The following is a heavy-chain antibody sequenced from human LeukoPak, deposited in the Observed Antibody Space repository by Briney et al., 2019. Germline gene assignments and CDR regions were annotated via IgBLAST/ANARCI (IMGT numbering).Heavy chain of an antibody. D-gene: IGHD3-9*01. CDR2: SRDKANSYST. CDR1: GFTLSDHY. CDR3: AKCARVDWLPIDS. Sequence: GGSLRLSCGASGFTLSDHYIDWVRQAPGKGLEWVGRSRDKANSYSTEYAASVKGRFTISRDDSKNSLYLQMNSLRADDTAVYYCAKCARVDWLPIDSWGQGTLVTVSS. V-gene: IGHV3-72*01. J-gene: IGHJ4*02.